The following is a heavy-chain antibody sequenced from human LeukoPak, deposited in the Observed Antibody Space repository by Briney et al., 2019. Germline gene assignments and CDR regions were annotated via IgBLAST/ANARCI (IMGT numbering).Heavy chain of an antibody. D-gene: IGHD4-17*01. CDR1: GFTLSSYS. J-gene: IGHJ4*02. V-gene: IGHV3-48*04. CDR3: ARDLTQYYGDSDY. Sequence: GGSLRLSCAASGFTLSSYSMNWVRQAPGKGLEWVSYISSSSSTIYYADSVKGRFTISRDNAKNSLYLQMNSLRAEDTAVYYCARDLTQYYGDSDYWGQGTLVTVSS. CDR2: ISSSSSTI.